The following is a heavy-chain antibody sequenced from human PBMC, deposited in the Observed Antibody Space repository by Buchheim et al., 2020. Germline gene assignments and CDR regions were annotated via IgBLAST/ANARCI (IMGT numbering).Heavy chain of an antibody. V-gene: IGHV3-7*01. D-gene: IGHD5-24*01. Sequence: EVQLLESGGGVVQPGGSLRLSCVASGFTFSSYAMTWVRQAPGKGLEWLANIKQDGSEKYYVDSVKGRFTISRDNAKNSLYLQMNSLRAGDTAVYYCARRRGDHTHYYFDYWGQGTL. J-gene: IGHJ4*02. CDR3: ARRRGDHTHYYFDY. CDR1: GFTFSSYA. CDR2: IKQDGSEK.